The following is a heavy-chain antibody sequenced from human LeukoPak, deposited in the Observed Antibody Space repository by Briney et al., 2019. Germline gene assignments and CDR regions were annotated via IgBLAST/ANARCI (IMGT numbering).Heavy chain of an antibody. Sequence: SETLSLTCTVSGYSISSSYYWSWIRQPAGKGLEWIGRIYTSGSTNYNPSLKSRVTMSVDTSKNQFSLKLSSVTAADTAVYYCAAVYVVGAYYFDYWGQGTLVTVSS. V-gene: IGHV4-4*07. CDR3: AAVYVVGAYYFDY. CDR1: GYSISSSYY. CDR2: IYTSGST. J-gene: IGHJ4*02. D-gene: IGHD1-26*01.